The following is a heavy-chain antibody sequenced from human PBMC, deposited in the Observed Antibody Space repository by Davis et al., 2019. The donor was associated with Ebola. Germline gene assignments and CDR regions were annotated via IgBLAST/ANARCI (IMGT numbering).Heavy chain of an antibody. CDR1: GFTFRNYW. D-gene: IGHD5-24*01. CDR3: SRMKRWLTQFEN. CDR2: IDTDGRIT. V-gene: IGHV3-74*01. J-gene: IGHJ4*02. Sequence: GESLKISCAASGFTFRNYWMHWVRQAPGKGLVWVSRIDTDGRITHYADSVKGRFTISRDKSKNELYLQMDSLTPEDTAVYYCSRMKRWLTQFENWGRGTLVTVSS.